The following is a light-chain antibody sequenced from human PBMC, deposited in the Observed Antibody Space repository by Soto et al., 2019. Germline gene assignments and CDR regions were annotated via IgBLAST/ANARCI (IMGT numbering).Light chain of an antibody. J-gene: IGKJ2*02. Sequence: DIPMTQSPSTLSASVGDRVTITCRASQSISSWLAWYQQKPGKAPKLLIYKASSLESGVPSRFSGSGSGTEFTLTISSLQPDDFATYYCQQYNSIPGTFGQGTKLEIK. CDR3: QQYNSIPGT. CDR1: QSISSW. CDR2: KAS. V-gene: IGKV1-5*03.